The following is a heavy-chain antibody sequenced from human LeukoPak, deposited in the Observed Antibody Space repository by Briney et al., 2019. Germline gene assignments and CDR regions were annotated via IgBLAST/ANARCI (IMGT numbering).Heavy chain of an antibody. J-gene: IGHJ4*02. D-gene: IGHD6-13*01. CDR2: ISGSSSNT. CDR1: GFTFSDYY. V-gene: IGHV3-11*06. CDR3: ARGPYSSNRYVDY. Sequence: GGSLRLSCAASGFTFSDYYMTWIRQAPGKGLEWVAYISGSSSNTNYADSVKGRFTISRDNAKNSLYLQMNSLRAEDTAVYYCARGPYSSNRYVDYWGQGTLVTVAS.